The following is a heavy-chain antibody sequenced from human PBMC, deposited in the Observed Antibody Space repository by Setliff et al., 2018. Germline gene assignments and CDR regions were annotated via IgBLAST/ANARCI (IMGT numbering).Heavy chain of an antibody. CDR3: AHFTVGYDISGYLFS. J-gene: IGHJ5*02. D-gene: IGHD3-22*01. CDR1: GFSISTTGEG. Sequence: SGPTLVNPTQTLTLTCTFSGFSISTTGEGVGWIRQPPGKALEWLAVIFWDDDKRYSPSLQHRLTINKDTSKNQVVLTMANVDPVDTATYYCAHFTVGYDISGYLFSWGQGTLVTVSS. CDR2: IFWDDDK. V-gene: IGHV2-5*02.